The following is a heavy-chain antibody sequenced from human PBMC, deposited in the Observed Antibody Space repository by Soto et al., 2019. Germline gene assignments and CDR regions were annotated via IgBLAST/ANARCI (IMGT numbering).Heavy chain of an antibody. J-gene: IGHJ4*02. D-gene: IGHD6-19*01. CDR2: IKSKTDGGTT. CDR1: GFTFSNAW. CDR3: TTGLVRIAVAGTQGY. V-gene: IGHV3-15*01. Sequence: PGGSLRLSCAASGFTFSNAWMSWVRQAPGKGLEWVGRIKSKTDGGTTDYAAPVKGRFTISRDDSKNTLYLQMNSLKTGDTAVYYCTTGLVRIAVAGTQGYWGQGTLVTVSS.